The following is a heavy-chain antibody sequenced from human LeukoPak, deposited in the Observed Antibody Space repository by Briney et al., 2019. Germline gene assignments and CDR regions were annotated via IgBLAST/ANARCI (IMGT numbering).Heavy chain of an antibody. V-gene: IGHV3-64*01. CDR2: ISSNGIST. D-gene: IGHD2-8*01. Sequence: LNPSSESAACTVSSYSTDLARSAKEKGLEDVSAISSNGISTFYANSVKGRFTVSRDDSKNTVYLQMGSLRAEDMAVYYCVKWTNYYFALWGRGTLVTVSS. CDR1: ACTVSSYS. J-gene: IGHJ2*01. CDR3: VKWTNYYFAL.